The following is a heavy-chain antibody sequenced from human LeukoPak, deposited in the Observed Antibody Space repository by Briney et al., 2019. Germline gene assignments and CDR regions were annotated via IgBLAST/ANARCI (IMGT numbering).Heavy chain of an antibody. CDR1: GFTFSDYY. J-gene: IGHJ3*02. Sequence: KSGGSLRLSCAASGFTFSDYYMSWIRQAPGKGLEWVSYISSSGSTIYYADSVKGRFTISRDNAKNSLYLQMNNLRAEDTAVYYCASPITMIVMVTANPYEAFYICGQGTMVTVSS. V-gene: IGHV3-11*01. CDR2: ISSSGSTI. D-gene: IGHD3-22*01. CDR3: ASPITMIVMVTANPYEAFYI.